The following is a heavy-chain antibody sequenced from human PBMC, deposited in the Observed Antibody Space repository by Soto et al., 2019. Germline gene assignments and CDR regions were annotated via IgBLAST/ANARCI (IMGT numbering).Heavy chain of an antibody. CDR2: INPNGGVT. CDR3: ARESGGATATLDFYYFYMDV. V-gene: IGHV1-2*04. J-gene: IGHJ6*03. D-gene: IGHD5-12*01. CDR1: GDSFNDYY. Sequence: QVQLVQSGAEVRKPGASVTVSCRSSGDSFNDYYIHWVRQAPGQGFEWMGWINPNGGVTEYAQKFQGWVTMTRDTSIRTVYMQLSRLRSDDTAVYYCARESGGATATLDFYYFYMDVWGTATTVTVSS.